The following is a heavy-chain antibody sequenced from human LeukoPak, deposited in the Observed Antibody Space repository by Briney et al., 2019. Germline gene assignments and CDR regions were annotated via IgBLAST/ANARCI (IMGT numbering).Heavy chain of an antibody. CDR3: ARVRGVDPMAIYYFDY. Sequence: KRGESLKISCKGSGYSFTSYWIGWVRQMPGKGLEWMGIIYPGDSDTRYSPSFQGQVTISADKSISTAYLQWSSLKASDTAMYYCARVRGVDPMAIYYFDYWGQGTLVTVSS. CDR2: IYPGDSDT. J-gene: IGHJ4*02. CDR1: GYSFTSYW. V-gene: IGHV5-51*01. D-gene: IGHD3-10*01.